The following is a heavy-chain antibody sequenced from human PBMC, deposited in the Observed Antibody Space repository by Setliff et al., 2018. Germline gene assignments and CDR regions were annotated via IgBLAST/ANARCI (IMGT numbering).Heavy chain of an antibody. CDR2: IKSKTDGGTT. V-gene: IGHV3-15*01. CDR3: TTDKKVSKPWASAVDY. J-gene: IGHJ4*02. CDR1: GFTFSNAW. Sequence: PGGSLRLSCAASGFTFSNAWMSWVRQAPGKGLEWVGRIKSKTDGGTTDYAAPVKGRFTISRDDSKNTLYLQMNSLKTEDTAVYYCTTDKKVSKPWASAVDYWGQGTLVTVSS. D-gene: IGHD4-4*01.